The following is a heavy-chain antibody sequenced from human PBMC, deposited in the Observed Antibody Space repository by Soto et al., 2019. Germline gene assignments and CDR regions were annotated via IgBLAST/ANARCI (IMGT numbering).Heavy chain of an antibody. Sequence: EVQLVEFGGGLVQPGGSLRLSCAASGFTFFAYWIHWVRQVPGKGLVWVSRINSDGSHTSYADSVRGRFTISRDNSKNTVYLQMNSLRAEDTAVYYCATEGDYGDYAGENWFDSWGQISLVTVSS. CDR3: ATEGDYGDYAGENWFDS. J-gene: IGHJ5*01. CDR2: INSDGSHT. CDR1: GFTFFAYW. V-gene: IGHV3-74*01. D-gene: IGHD4-17*01.